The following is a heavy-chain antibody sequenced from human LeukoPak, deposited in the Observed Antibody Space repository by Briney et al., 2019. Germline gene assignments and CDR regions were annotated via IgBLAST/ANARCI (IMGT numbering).Heavy chain of an antibody. CDR2: IVGSGGST. V-gene: IGHV3-23*01. CDR3: AKGMIDFWSGYYTRYFDY. Sequence: GGSLRLSCAASGFTFSSYAMSWVRQAPGKGLEWVSTIVGSGGSTSYADSVKGRFTISRDNSKNTLYLQMNSLRAEDTAEYYCAKGMIDFWSGYYTRYFDYWGQGTLVTVSS. D-gene: IGHD3-3*01. J-gene: IGHJ4*02. CDR1: GFTFSSYA.